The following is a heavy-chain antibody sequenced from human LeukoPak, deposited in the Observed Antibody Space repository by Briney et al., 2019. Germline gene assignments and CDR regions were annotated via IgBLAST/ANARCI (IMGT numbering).Heavy chain of an antibody. V-gene: IGHV3-11*04. CDR2: ISSSGNSF. Sequence: GGSLRLSCAASGFIFSDYYMSWIRQAPGQGLEWLSYISSSGNSFYYADSVKGRCTISRDNAKNSLYLQINSVRVEDTAVYYCVRHSSSWLFVDWWGQGTLVTVSS. CDR1: GFIFSDYY. J-gene: IGHJ4*02. D-gene: IGHD6-13*01. CDR3: VRHSSSWLFVDW.